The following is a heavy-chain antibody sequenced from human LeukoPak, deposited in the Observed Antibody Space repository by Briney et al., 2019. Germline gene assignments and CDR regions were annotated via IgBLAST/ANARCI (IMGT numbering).Heavy chain of an antibody. Sequence: GASVKVSCKASGGTFSSYAISWVRQAPGQGLEWMGGIIPIFGTANYAQKFQGRVTMTEDTSTDTAYMELSSLRSEDTAVYFCATIYCSGSHCYLDAFDIWGQGTLVTVSS. V-gene: IGHV1-69*06. J-gene: IGHJ3*02. CDR2: IIPIFGTA. D-gene: IGHD2-2*01. CDR3: ATIYCSGSHCYLDAFDI. CDR1: GGTFSSYA.